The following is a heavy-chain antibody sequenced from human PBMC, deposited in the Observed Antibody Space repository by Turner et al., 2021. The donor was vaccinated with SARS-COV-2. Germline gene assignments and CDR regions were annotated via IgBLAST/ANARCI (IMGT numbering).Heavy chain of an antibody. Sequence: EVQLVASGGGLVQPGGSLSLPCAASGFTFSSYSMNWVRQAPGKGLEWVSYISSSSSTIYYAVSVKGRFTISRDNAKNSLYLQMNSLSAEDTAVYYCARGGGHYWGQGTLVTVSS. J-gene: IGHJ4*02. CDR2: ISSSSSTI. V-gene: IGHV3-48*01. CDR1: GFTFSSYS. D-gene: IGHD3-16*01. CDR3: ARGGGHY.